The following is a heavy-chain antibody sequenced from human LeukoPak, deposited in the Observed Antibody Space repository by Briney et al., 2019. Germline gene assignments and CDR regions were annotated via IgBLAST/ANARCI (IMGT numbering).Heavy chain of an antibody. D-gene: IGHD5-18*01. V-gene: IGHV3-11*01. Sequence: GSLRLSFAASGFTFSDFYMSWLRQTPGKGLGWVSYISTTGTTMDYADSVNGRLTISRDNAKDSLYLQMNNLGAEDTAVYYCAKGHTYGMMWSRGTLVTVSS. J-gene: IGHJ1*01. CDR1: GFTFSDFY. CDR2: ISTTGTTM. CDR3: AKGHTYGMM.